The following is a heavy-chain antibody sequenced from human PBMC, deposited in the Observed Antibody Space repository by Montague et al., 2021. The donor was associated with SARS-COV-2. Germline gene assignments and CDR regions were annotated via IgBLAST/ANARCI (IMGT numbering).Heavy chain of an antibody. CDR3: ARLRDGVVPSPILGVGPYYSYYYMDV. D-gene: IGHD3-10*01. CDR2: INHGGST. Sequence: LSLTCAVHGTSFSGYYWKWIRQPPGKGLEWIGEINHGGSTKYSPSLKSRLTISADTSKNQFSLKLTSVAAADTAVYYCARLRDGVVPSPILGVGPYYSYYYMDVWGRGTTVTVSS. V-gene: IGHV4-34*01. J-gene: IGHJ6*03. CDR1: GTSFSGYY.